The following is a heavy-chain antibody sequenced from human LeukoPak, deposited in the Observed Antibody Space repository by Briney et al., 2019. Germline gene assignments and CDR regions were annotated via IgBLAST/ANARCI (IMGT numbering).Heavy chain of an antibody. CDR3: AKQYSSGWPDFDY. J-gene: IGHJ4*02. D-gene: IGHD6-19*01. CDR2: ISYDGSNK. Sequence: GRSLRLSCAASGFTFSSYGMHWVRQAPGKGLEWVAVISYDGSNKYYADSVKGRFTISRDNSKNTLYLQMNSLRAEDTAVCYCAKQYSSGWPDFDYWGQGTLVTVSA. CDR1: GFTFSSYG. V-gene: IGHV3-30*18.